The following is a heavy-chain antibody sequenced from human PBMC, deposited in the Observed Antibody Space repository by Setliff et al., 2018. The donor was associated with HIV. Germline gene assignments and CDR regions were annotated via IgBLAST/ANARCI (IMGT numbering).Heavy chain of an antibody. V-gene: IGHV3-7*03. CDR2: INGDGNKK. D-gene: IGHD2-8*01. J-gene: IGHJ5*02. CDR1: GFTFSTFA. CDR3: ARVLLRTNAVYGVVSNRFDP. Sequence: GGSLRLSCVGSGFTFSTFAMSWVRQAPGKGLEWVANINGDGNKKYYVASVKGRFTTSRDNAKSSLYLQMNSLRVEDTAVYYCARVLLRTNAVYGVVSNRFDPWGQGT.